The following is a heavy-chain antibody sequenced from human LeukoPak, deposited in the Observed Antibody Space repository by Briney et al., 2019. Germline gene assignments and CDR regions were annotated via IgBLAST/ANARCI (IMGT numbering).Heavy chain of an antibody. J-gene: IGHJ4*02. Sequence: GESLKISCKGSGYSFTSYWIGWVRQMPGKGLEWMGIIYPGDSDTRYSPSFQGQVTISADKSISTAYLQWSSLRSEDTAVYYCARSGASVLRFLEWLPGSEDYWGQGTLVTVSS. D-gene: IGHD3-3*01. CDR1: GYSFTSYW. CDR3: ARSGASVLRFLEWLPGSEDY. V-gene: IGHV5-51*01. CDR2: IYPGDSDT.